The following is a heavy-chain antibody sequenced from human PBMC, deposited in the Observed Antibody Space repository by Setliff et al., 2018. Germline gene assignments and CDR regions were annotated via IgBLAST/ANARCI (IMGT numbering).Heavy chain of an antibody. J-gene: IGHJ4*02. Sequence: GGSLRLSCAASGFTVSSNYMSWVRQAPGKGLEWVSVIYSGGSTYYEDSVEGRFTVSRDNDKNSLYLQMTSLRAEDTAIYYCARTTGYRLEGDFDYWGQGTLVTVSS. D-gene: IGHD3-16*01. CDR3: ARTTGYRLEGDFDY. CDR2: IYSGGST. V-gene: IGHV3-53*01. CDR1: GFTVSSNY.